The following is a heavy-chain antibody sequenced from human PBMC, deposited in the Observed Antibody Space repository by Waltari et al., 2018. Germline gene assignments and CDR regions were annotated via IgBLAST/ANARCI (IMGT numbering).Heavy chain of an antibody. Sequence: EVQLLESGGGLVQPGGSLRLSCAASGFYFSGNAMSWVREAPGKGLEGVSAFSGSCDNTYYADSVKGRFTISRDNSQNTLFLQMNSLRADDTAVYYCTKDLYSWSYDFWGQGTLVTVSS. V-gene: IGHV3-23*01. CDR2: FSGSCDNT. D-gene: IGHD1-26*01. CDR3: TKDLYSWSYDF. CDR1: GFYFSGNA. J-gene: IGHJ4*02.